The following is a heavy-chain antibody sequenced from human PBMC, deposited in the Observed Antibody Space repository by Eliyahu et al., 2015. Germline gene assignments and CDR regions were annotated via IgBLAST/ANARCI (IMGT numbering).Heavy chain of an antibody. D-gene: IGHD6-19*01. CDR3: ARQVDAIRSAGYLDY. CDR1: GGSISSYY. Sequence: QVQLQESGPGLVKPSETLSLTCTVSGGSISSYYWSWIRQPPGKGLEWIGYIYTSGSTNYNPSLKSRVTISVDTSKNQFSLKLSSVTAADTAVYYCARQVDAIRSAGYLDYWGQGTLVTVSS. J-gene: IGHJ4*02. V-gene: IGHV4-4*09. CDR2: IYTSGST.